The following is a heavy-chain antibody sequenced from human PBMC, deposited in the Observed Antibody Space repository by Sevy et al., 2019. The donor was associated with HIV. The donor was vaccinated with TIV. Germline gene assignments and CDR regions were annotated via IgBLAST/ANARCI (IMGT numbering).Heavy chain of an antibody. V-gene: IGHV3-48*02. CDR3: ARDNDYSNNYFDY. Sequence: GGSLRLSCAASGFTFSSYSMNWVRQAPGKGLEWVSYISSSSSTIYYADSVKGRFIISRDNAKNSLYLQMNSLRDEDTAVDYCARDNDYSNNYFDYWGQGTLVTVSS. J-gene: IGHJ4*02. CDR2: ISSSSSTI. D-gene: IGHD4-4*01. CDR1: GFTFSSYS.